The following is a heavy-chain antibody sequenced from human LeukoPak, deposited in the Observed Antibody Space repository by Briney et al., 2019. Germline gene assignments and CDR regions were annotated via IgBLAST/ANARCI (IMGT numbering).Heavy chain of an antibody. J-gene: IGHJ6*03. CDR1: GFTFSSYA. V-gene: IGHV3-23*01. CDR3: ARSLRVRGVPDYMDV. D-gene: IGHD3-10*01. CDR2: ISGSGGGT. Sequence: GGSLRLSCAASGFTFSSYAMSWVRQAPGKGLEWVSAISGSGGGTYYADSVKGRFTISRDNSKNTLYLQMNNLRADDTAVYYCARSLRVRGVPDYMDVWGKGTTVTVSS.